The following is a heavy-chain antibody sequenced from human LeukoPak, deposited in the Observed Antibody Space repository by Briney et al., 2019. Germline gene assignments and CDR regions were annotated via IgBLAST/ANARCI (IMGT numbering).Heavy chain of an antibody. CDR3: ARFIRRGYYGSGSYYRGYFDY. J-gene: IGHJ4*02. Sequence: SETLSLTCTVSGGSISSHYWSWIRQPPGMGLEWIGYIYYSGSTNYNPSLKSRVTISVDTSKNQFSLKLSSVTAADTAVYYCARFIRRGYYGSGSYYRGYFDYWGQGTLVTVSS. CDR1: GGSISSHY. D-gene: IGHD3-10*01. V-gene: IGHV4-59*11. CDR2: IYYSGST.